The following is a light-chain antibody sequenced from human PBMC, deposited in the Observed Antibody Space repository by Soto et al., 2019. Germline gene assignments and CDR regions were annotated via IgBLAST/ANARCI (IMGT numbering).Light chain of an antibody. CDR1: GSNIGSHT. V-gene: IGLV1-44*01. CDR3: VAWDDSLNGFV. CDR2: GNN. Sequence: QSVLTQPPSASGTPGQRVTISCSGSGSNIGSHTVNWYQQLPGTAPKLLINGNNQRPSGVPDRFSGSKSGTSASLAISGLQSEDDADYYCVAWDDSLNGFVFGTGTKATVL. J-gene: IGLJ1*01.